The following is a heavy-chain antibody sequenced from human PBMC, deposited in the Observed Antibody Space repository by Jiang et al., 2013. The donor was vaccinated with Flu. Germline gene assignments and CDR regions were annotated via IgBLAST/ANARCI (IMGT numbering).Heavy chain of an antibody. CDR3: ARESPGGSGSFDY. J-gene: IGHJ4*02. D-gene: IGHD2-15*01. V-gene: IGHV4-31*02. Sequence: RQHPGKGLEWIGYIYYSGSTYYNPSLKSRVTISVDTSKNQFSLKLSSVTAADTAVYYCARESPGGSGSFDYWGQGTLVTVSS. CDR2: IYYSGST.